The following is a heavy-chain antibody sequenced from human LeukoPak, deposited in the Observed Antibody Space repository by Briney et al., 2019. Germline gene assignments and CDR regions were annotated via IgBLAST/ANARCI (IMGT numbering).Heavy chain of an antibody. CDR3: VRDDRGTATSYGH. Sequence: ASVELFCNASGQRYKLYYMQWAPQASAQGRVGMLCHHSHSGDTDYAQKFQGRVTMTRDTSINTAYMELSRLTSDDTAVYYCVRDDRGTATSYGHWGQGTLVTVSS. D-gene: IGHD5-24*01. V-gene: IGHV1-2*02. CDR1: GQRYKLYY. J-gene: IGHJ4*02. CDR2: HHSHSGDT.